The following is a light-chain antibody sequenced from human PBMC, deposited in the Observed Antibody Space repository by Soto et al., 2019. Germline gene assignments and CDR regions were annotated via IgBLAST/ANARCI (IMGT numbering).Light chain of an antibody. CDR3: SAYTVSRTYV. V-gene: IGLV2-14*03. J-gene: IGLJ1*01. Sequence: QSALAQPASVSGSPGQSITISCTGTSSDISIYNYVSWYQQHPGKAPKLMIYNVYDRPSGISYRFSGSKSGNTASLTISGLQGEDEADYYCSAYTVSRTYVFGTGTKVTVL. CDR2: NVY. CDR1: SSDISIYNY.